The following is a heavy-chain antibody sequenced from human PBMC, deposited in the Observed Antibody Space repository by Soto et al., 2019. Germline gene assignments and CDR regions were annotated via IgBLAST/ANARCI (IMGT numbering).Heavy chain of an antibody. Sequence: PGGSLRLSCAASRFTFSDYYMSWIRQAPGKGLEWVSYISSSGSTIYYAESVKGRFTISRDNAKNSLYLQMNSLRAEDTAVYYCARGGYDILTGYYAFDIWGQGTMVTVSS. J-gene: IGHJ3*02. V-gene: IGHV3-11*01. D-gene: IGHD3-9*01. CDR1: RFTFSDYY. CDR2: ISSSGSTI. CDR3: ARGGYDILTGYYAFDI.